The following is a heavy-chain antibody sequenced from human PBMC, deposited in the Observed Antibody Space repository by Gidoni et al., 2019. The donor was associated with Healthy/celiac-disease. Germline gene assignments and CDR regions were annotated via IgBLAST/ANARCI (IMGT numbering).Heavy chain of an antibody. CDR1: GGTFRSYA. CDR3: ARSVKGPYYYGMDV. CDR2: TIPTFGTA. V-gene: IGHV1-69*01. Sequence: VQLVQAGAEVKKPGSSGKVSCKASGGTFRSYAISWVRQAPGQGLDWMGGTIPTFGTANNAQKFQGRVTITADEATSTAYIELSSLRSEDTAVYYCARSVKGPYYYGMDVWGQGTTVTVSS. J-gene: IGHJ6*02.